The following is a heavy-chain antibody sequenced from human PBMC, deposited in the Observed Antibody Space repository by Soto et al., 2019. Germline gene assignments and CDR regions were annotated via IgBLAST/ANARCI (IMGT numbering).Heavy chain of an antibody. CDR1: GGSFSGYY. CDR3: ARIVVPAASVRFDP. D-gene: IGHD2-2*01. J-gene: IGHJ5*02. V-gene: IGHV4-34*01. Sequence: PSETLSLTCAVYGGSFSGYYWSWIRQPPGKGLEWIGEINHSGSTNYNPSLKSRVTISVDTSKNQFSLKLSSVTAADTAVYYCARIVVPAASVRFDPWGQGTLVTVSS. CDR2: INHSGST.